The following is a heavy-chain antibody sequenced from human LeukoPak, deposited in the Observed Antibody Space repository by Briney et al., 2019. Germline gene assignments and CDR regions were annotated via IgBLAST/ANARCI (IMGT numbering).Heavy chain of an antibody. CDR2: ISAYNGNT. CDR3: ARDSGDGSGASLSDSPDY. J-gene: IGHJ4*02. D-gene: IGHD3-10*01. Sequence: ASVKVSCKACGYTFSSCGISWVRQAPGQGLEWMGWISAYNGNTDYAQNLRGRVTMTTDTSTSTAYMELRSLRSDDTAVYYCARDSGDGSGASLSDSPDYCGQGTLVTVSS. CDR1: GYTFSSCG. V-gene: IGHV1-18*01.